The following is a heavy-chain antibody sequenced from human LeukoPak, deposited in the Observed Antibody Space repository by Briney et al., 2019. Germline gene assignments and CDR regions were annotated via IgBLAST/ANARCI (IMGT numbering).Heavy chain of an antibody. CDR1: GLTFSSYG. Sequence: PGGSLRLSCAASGLTFSSYGMHWVRQAPGKGLEWVAVIWYDGSKKYYEDSVKGRFTISRDNSKNTLYLQVNGLRADDTAVYYCARSYRSGWYYFDYWGQGTLVIVSS. CDR3: ARSYRSGWYYFDY. D-gene: IGHD6-19*01. V-gene: IGHV3-33*01. CDR2: IWYDGSKK. J-gene: IGHJ4*02.